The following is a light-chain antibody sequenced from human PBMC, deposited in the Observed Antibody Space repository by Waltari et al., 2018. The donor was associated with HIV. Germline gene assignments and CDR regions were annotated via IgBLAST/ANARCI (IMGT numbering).Light chain of an antibody. CDR3: QVWEITDDHVV. Sequence: SYVLTQPPSVSVAPGQTARITSGVSRIGSKSVPWYHQKPGQAPVLVVQDDSDRPSRIPERFSGSNSGDTATLAISKVEAGDEADYYCQVWEITDDHVVFGGGTKLTVL. CDR2: DDS. J-gene: IGLJ2*01. V-gene: IGLV3-21*02. CDR1: RIGSKS.